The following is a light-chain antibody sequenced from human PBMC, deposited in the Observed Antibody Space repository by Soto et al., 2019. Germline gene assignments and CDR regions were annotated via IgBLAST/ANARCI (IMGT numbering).Light chain of an antibody. CDR2: GAS. Sequence: DIVLTQSPCILSLSLGERATISCRASQGVSSSYVSCNQQKPGQAPRLLIYGASSRATGIPDRFSGSGCGTYFLTTISIQEAEYLAVYYCQQYSYSPHTFGRRTKVEIK. CDR1: QGVSSSY. J-gene: IGKJ4*01. CDR3: QQYSYSPHT. V-gene: IGKV3-20*01.